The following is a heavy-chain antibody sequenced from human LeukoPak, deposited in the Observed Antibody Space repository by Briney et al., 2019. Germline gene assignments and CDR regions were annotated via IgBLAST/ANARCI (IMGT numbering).Heavy chain of an antibody. V-gene: IGHV4-38-2*01. J-gene: IGHJ6*04. D-gene: IGHD3-10*01. CDR2: MYHNRGT. Sequence: SETLSLTCAVSGYSISSGYYWGWSRQPRGEGLGWIGIMYHNRGTYYNPSLKSRVTISMDTSNNQFSLRLTSVTAADTAVYYCASYYASGVSAYDYFGMDVWGKGTTVTVSS. CDR1: GYSISSGYY. CDR3: ASYYASGVSAYDYFGMDV.